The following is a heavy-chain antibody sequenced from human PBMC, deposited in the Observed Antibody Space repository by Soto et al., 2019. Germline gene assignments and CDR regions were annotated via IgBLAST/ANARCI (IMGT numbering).Heavy chain of an antibody. CDR1: GFTFSDNL. CDR2: LNPDTGNT. V-gene: IGHV1-3*01. D-gene: IGHD5-18*01. CDR3: ARDRHSVAPRAKDAVDV. Sequence: QVQLVQSGAELKKPGASVNISCTASGFTFSDNLINWVRQAPGQGLEWMGWLNPDTGNTRYSETCQGRVTISRHSSASIAYLAPRDLEHEDTALYFCARDRHSVAPRAKDAVDVWGQGTMISVSS. J-gene: IGHJ3*01.